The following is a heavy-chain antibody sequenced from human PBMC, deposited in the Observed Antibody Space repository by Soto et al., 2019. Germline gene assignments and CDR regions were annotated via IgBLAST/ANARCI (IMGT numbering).Heavy chain of an antibody. CDR2: ISGSGGST. V-gene: IGHV3-23*01. CDR1: GFTFSSYA. CDR3: AKTGYDSSGYYEGYFDY. Sequence: PGGSLRLSCAASGFTFSSYAMSWVRQAPGKGLEWVSAISGSGGSTYYADSVKGRFTISRDNSKNTLYLQMNSLRAEDTAVYYCAKTGYDSSGYYEGYFDYWGQGTLVTVSS. J-gene: IGHJ4*02. D-gene: IGHD3-22*01.